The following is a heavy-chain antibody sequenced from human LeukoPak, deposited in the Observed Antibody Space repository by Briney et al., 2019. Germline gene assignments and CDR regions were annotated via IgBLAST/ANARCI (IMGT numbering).Heavy chain of an antibody. Sequence: GGSLRLSCAASGLTVSSNSMSWVRQAPGKGLEWVSFIYSGGSTYYADSVKGRFTISRDNSKNTLYLQMNSLRAEDTAVYYCAKDGDLKDIVVVPAALSWGQGTLVTVSS. CDR2: IYSGGST. V-gene: IGHV3-53*01. CDR3: AKDGDLKDIVVVPAALS. D-gene: IGHD2-2*01. CDR1: GLTVSSNS. J-gene: IGHJ5*02.